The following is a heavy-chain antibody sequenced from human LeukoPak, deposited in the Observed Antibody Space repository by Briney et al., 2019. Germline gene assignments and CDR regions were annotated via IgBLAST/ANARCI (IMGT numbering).Heavy chain of an antibody. CDR3: ARTFGIYCSSTSCYPGWGY. V-gene: IGHV4-59*08. CDR1: GGSISSYY. J-gene: IGHJ4*02. D-gene: IGHD2-2*01. Sequence: KASETLFLTCTVPGGSISSYYWSWIRQPPGKGLEWIGYISYTGTTNYNPSLKSRVTISVDTSKNQFSLKLSSVTAADTAVYYCARTFGIYCSSTSCYPGWGYWGQGTLVTVSS. CDR2: ISYTGTT.